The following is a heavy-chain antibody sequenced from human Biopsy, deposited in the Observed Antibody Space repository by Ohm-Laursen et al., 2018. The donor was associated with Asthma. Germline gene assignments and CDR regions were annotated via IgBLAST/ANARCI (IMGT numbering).Heavy chain of an antibody. J-gene: IGHJ4*02. Sequence: SLRLSCTASGFPFSTYAMSWARQAPGKGLEWVAAIGVAGTPYYAEFVKGRFTISRDNSQSTLFLQINSLSAEDTAVYYCANTNRRSPTNRMAVSYFDNWGQGTLVTVSS. CDR2: IGVAGTP. V-gene: IGHV3-23*01. CDR1: GFPFSTYA. CDR3: ANTNRRSPTNRMAVSYFDN. D-gene: IGHD2-8*01.